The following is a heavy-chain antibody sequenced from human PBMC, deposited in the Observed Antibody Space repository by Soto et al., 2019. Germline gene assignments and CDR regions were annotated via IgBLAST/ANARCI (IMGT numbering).Heavy chain of an antibody. D-gene: IGHD2-15*01. CDR2: IYPDDSET. CDR3: GRQQKWSDYWYFDL. V-gene: IGHV5-51*01. J-gene: IGHJ2*01. Sequence: EVQLVQSGAEVKKPGESLKISCQVSGYSFSTSWIGWVRQMPGEGLEWMGVIYPDDSETRYSPSFQGQVTMSADKSINTAYLQWSSLEASDTAMYYCGRQQKWSDYWYFDLWGRGTLVTVSS. CDR1: GYSFSTSW.